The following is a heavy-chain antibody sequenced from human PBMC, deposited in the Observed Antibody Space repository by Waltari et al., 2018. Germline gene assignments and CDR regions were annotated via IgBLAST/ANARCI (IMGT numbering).Heavy chain of an antibody. CDR3: ARRGRLSSYFFDY. J-gene: IGHJ4*02. CDR1: GAPISSSSYY. Sequence: QLQLQESGPGLVKSSETLSLTCTVSGAPISSSSYYWGWIRQSPGTGLEWIGSSYPGGDTYSNPSLQSRVTIAVDKSKNQYSLNLRSMPAADTAVYYCARRGRLSSYFFDYWGQGTLVTVSS. D-gene: IGHD2-15*01. V-gene: IGHV4-39*07. CDR2: SYPGGDT.